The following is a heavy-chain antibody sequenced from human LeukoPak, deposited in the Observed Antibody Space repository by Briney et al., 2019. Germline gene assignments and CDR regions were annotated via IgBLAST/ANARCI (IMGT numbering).Heavy chain of an antibody. D-gene: IGHD6-13*01. J-gene: IGHJ4*02. CDR2: IWYDGSNK. V-gene: IGHV3-33*01. CDR3: ATLRGLRGSSSPFPLDY. CDR1: GFTFSSYG. Sequence: QPGRSLRLPCAASGFTFSSYGMHWVRQAPGKGLEWVAVIWYDGSNKYYADSVKGRFTISRDNSKNTLYLQMNSLRAEDTAVYYCATLRGLRGSSSPFPLDYWGQGTLVTVSS.